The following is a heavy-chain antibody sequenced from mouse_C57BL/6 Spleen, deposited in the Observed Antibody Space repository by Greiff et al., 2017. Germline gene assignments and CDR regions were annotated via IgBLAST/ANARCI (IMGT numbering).Heavy chain of an antibody. D-gene: IGHD3-3*01. Sequence: QVHVKQSGAELVKPGASVKISCKASGYAFSSYWMNWVKQRPGKGLEWIGQIYPGDGDTNYNGKFKGKATLTADKSSSTAYMQLSSLTSEDSAVYFCARFGAGSAMDYWGQGTSVTVSS. CDR3: ARFGAGSAMDY. CDR2: IYPGDGDT. V-gene: IGHV1-80*01. CDR1: GYAFSSYW. J-gene: IGHJ4*01.